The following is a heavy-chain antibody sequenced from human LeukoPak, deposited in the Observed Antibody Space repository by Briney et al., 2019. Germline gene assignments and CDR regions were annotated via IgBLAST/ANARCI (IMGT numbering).Heavy chain of an antibody. CDR1: GFTFSDYY. Sequence: GGSLRLSCAASGFTFSDYYMTWIRQAPGKGLEWVSYISSSGSYKNYTDSVKGRFTISRDNAKNSLYLQMNSLKTEDTAVYYCTTTYYYGSGSYLTANYWGQGTLVTVSS. V-gene: IGHV3-11*03. D-gene: IGHD3-10*01. CDR2: ISSSGSYK. CDR3: TTTYYYGSGSYLTANY. J-gene: IGHJ4*02.